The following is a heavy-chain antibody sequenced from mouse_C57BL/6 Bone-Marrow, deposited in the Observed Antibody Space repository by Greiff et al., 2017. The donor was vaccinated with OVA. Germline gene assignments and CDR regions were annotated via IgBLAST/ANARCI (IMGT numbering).Heavy chain of an antibody. D-gene: IGHD1-1*01. J-gene: IGHJ1*03. Sequence: VQLQQPGTELVKPGASVKLSCKASGYTFTSYWMHWVKQRPGQGLEWIGNINPSNGGTNYNEKFKSKATLTVDNSSSTAYMQLSSLTSEDSAVYYCARSRDYYYGSSYDWYFDVWGTGTTVTVSS. V-gene: IGHV1-53*01. CDR3: ARSRDYYYGSSYDWYFDV. CDR1: GYTFTSYW. CDR2: INPSNGGT.